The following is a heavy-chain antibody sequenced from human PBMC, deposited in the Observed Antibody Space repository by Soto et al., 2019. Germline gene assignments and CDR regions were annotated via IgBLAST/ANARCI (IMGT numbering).Heavy chain of an antibody. CDR3: AREGNLGRWLQPLDF. J-gene: IGHJ4*02. CDR1: GDSISAYS. D-gene: IGHD5-12*01. Sequence: PSETLSLTCTVSGDSISAYSWSWVRQPPGKGLEWIGNIHYNGNTKYNPSLKSRVTMSLDTSKNQFSLRLISVTAADTANYFCAREGNLGRWLQPLDFWGQGTLVTVSS. V-gene: IGHV4-59*01. CDR2: IHYNGNT.